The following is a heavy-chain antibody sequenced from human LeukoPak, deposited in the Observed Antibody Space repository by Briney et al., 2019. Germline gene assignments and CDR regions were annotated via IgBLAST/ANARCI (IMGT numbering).Heavy chain of an antibody. Sequence: GGSLRLSCEASGFTFSSYTMNWVRQAPGEGLEWVSSITSSSSSIYYADSVKGRITISRDNARNSLYLQMNSLRAEDTAVYYCARDPQLVRTYSDYYYMDVWGKGTTVTVSS. V-gene: IGHV3-21*01. D-gene: IGHD4-23*01. CDR1: GFTFSSYT. J-gene: IGHJ6*03. CDR3: ARDPQLVRTYSDYYYMDV. CDR2: ITSSSSSI.